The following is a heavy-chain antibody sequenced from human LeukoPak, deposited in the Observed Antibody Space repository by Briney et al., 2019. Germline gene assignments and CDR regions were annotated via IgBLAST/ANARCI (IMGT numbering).Heavy chain of an antibody. CDR1: GFTFSAYS. CDR3: ARDLEAANTYYFDY. V-gene: IGHV3-21*01. D-gene: IGHD6-13*01. CDR2: ISSSGTYI. Sequence: GGSLRLSCAASGFTFSAYSINWVRQAPGRGLEWVSSISSSGTYIYYADSVKGRFTISRDNSKNTVYLQVNSLRDEDTAVYYCARDLEAANTYYFDYWGQGTMVTGSS. J-gene: IGHJ4*02.